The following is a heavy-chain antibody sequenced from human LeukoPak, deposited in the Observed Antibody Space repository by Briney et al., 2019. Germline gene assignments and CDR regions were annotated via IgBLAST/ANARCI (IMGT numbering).Heavy chain of an antibody. CDR1: GFTVSSNY. CDR3: AKCVSLRYFDWLLDETDY. J-gene: IGHJ4*02. V-gene: IGHV3-66*01. D-gene: IGHD3-9*01. CDR2: IYSGGST. Sequence: GGSLRLSCAASGFTVSSNYMSWVRQAPGKGLEWVSVIYSGGSTYYADSVKGRFTISRDNSKNTLYLQMNSLRAEDTAVYYCAKCVSLRYFDWLLDETDYWGQGTLVTVSS.